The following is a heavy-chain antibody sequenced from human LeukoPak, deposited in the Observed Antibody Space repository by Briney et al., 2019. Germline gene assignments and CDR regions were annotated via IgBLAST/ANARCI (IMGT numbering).Heavy chain of an antibody. CDR2: ISFSGGNT. J-gene: IGHJ5*02. CDR1: GFTFSTYA. D-gene: IGHD3-3*01. Sequence: GGSLRLSCVASGFTFSTYAMNWVRQAPGKGLEWVSVISFSGGNTNYADSVRGRFTMSRDNSKNTLYLQMNSLRAEDTAVYYCARRGLLEWFTNWFDPWGQGTLVTVSS. CDR3: ARRGLLEWFTNWFDP. V-gene: IGHV3-23*01.